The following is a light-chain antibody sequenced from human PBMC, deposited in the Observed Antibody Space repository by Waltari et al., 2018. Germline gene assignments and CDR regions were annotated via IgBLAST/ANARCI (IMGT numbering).Light chain of an antibody. Sequence: EIVLTQSPATPSLSPGETATLSCRASQSVGTYLAWYQQKPGQAPRLLIYDASNRATGIPDRFRGSGSGTDFTLTIDSLEPEDFALYYCQQRSSWTPHTFGQGARLEIK. J-gene: IGKJ2*01. V-gene: IGKV3-11*01. CDR2: DAS. CDR1: QSVGTY. CDR3: QQRSSWTPHT.